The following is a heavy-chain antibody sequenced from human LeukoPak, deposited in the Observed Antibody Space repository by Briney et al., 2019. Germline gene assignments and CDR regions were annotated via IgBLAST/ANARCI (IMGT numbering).Heavy chain of an antibody. CDR3: AREYGIRTTDYYYYYGMDV. D-gene: IGHD1/OR15-1a*01. J-gene: IGHJ6*02. Sequence: PGGSLRLSCAASGFTSSSYWMSWVRQAPGKGLEWVSNIKQDGSEKYYVDSVKGRFTISRDNAKNSLYLQMNSLRAEDTAVYYCAREYGIRTTDYYYYYGMDVWGQGTTVTVSS. CDR2: IKQDGSEK. V-gene: IGHV3-7*01. CDR1: GFTSSSYW.